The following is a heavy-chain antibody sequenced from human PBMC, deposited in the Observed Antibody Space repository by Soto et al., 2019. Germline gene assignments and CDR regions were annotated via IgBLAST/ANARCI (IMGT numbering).Heavy chain of an antibody. J-gene: IGHJ4*02. CDR3: ARRRITMVRGVRGPVPYYFDY. D-gene: IGHD3-10*01. CDR1: GYTFTSYG. V-gene: IGHV1-18*04. CDR2: ISAYNGNK. Sequence: ASVKVSCKASGYTFTSYGISWVRQAPGQGLEWMGWISAYNGNKNYAQKLQGRVTMTTDTSTSTAYMELRSLRSDDTAVYYCARRRITMVRGVRGPVPYYFDYWGQGALVTVSS.